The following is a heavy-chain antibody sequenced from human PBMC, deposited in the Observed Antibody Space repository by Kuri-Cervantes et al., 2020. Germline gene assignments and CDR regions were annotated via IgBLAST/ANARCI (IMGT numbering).Heavy chain of an antibody. J-gene: IGHJ6*02. V-gene: IGHV3-30*18. CDR2: ISYDGSNK. Sequence: LSLTCAASGFTFSSYGMHWVRQAPGKGLEWVAVISYDGSNKHYADSVKDRFTSSRDNSKNTLYLQMNSLRAEDTAVYYCAKALREYYYGMDVWGQGSTVTVSS. CDR1: GFTFSSYG. D-gene: IGHD3-16*01. CDR3: AKALREYYYGMDV.